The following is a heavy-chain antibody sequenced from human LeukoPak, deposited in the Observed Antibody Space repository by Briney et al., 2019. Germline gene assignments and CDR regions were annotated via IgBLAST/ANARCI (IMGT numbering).Heavy chain of an antibody. CDR3: ARHPVEGSGSYYFDY. CDR1: GGSFSGYY. Sequence: SETLSLTCAVYGGSFSGYYWSWIRQPPGKGLEWIGEINHSGSTNYNPSLKSRVTISVDTSKNQFSLKLSSVTAADTAVYYCARHPVEGSGSYYFDYWGQGTLVTVSS. J-gene: IGHJ4*02. V-gene: IGHV4-34*01. D-gene: IGHD3-10*01. CDR2: INHSGST.